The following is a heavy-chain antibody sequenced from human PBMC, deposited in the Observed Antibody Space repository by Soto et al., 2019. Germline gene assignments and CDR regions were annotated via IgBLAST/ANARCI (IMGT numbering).Heavy chain of an antibody. CDR1: GDSISSRSYY. CDR3: ARFSWYDGDSITNYYMDF. J-gene: IGHJ6*03. Sequence: LQESGPGLVKPSETLSLTCSVFGDSISSRSYYWARIRRPPGMGLEWIASISYTGNTYYNPSLMSRAAISGDTSKNQFSLKLSFVTAADTAVYYCARFSWYDGDSITNYYMDFWGNGATVTVSS. CDR2: ISYTGNT. V-gene: IGHV4-39*01. D-gene: IGHD6-13*01.